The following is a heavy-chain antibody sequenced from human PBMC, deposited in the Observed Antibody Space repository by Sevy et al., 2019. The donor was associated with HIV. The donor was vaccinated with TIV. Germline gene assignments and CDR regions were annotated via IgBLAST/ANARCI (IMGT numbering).Heavy chain of an antibody. CDR2: ISWNSGSI. V-gene: IGHV3-9*01. CDR3: AKGVEYCTGGSCQYYFDN. J-gene: IGHJ4*02. D-gene: IGHD2-15*01. CDR1: GFTFDDDA. Sequence: GGSLRLSCAASGFTFDDDAMHWVQQAPGKALEWVSGISWNSGSIGYAESVKGRFTLSRDNAKNSLYLQMNSLRAEETALYYCAKGVEYCTGGSCQYYFDNWGQGTLVTVSS.